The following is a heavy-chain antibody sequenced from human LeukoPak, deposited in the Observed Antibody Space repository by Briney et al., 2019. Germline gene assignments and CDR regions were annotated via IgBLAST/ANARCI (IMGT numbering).Heavy chain of an antibody. V-gene: IGHV3-23*01. Sequence: GGSLKLSCAASGFMFHTYAMNWVRQAPGKGLEWVSTISGVGDSTYYAESVKGRFTMSRDNSKNTVYLQMNSLRVEDTAIYYCAKRADGCSGVSCYYYYMDVWAKGPRSPSP. CDR2: ISGVGDST. J-gene: IGHJ6*03. D-gene: IGHD2-15*01. CDR3: AKRADGCSGVSCYYYYMDV. CDR1: GFMFHTYA.